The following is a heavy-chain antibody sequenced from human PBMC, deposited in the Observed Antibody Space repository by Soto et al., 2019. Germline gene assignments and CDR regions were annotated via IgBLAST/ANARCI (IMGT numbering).Heavy chain of an antibody. V-gene: IGHV3-21*04. D-gene: IGHD1-26*01. CDR1: GFTFSSYS. Sequence: GGSLRLSCAASGFTFSSYSMNWVRQAPGKGLEWVSSISSSSSYIYYADSVKGRFTISRDNAKNTLYVQMTSLRAEDTAVYYCAKETSPNTYYTFDFWGQGTMVTVSS. CDR2: ISSSSSYI. CDR3: AKETSPNTYYTFDF. J-gene: IGHJ3*01.